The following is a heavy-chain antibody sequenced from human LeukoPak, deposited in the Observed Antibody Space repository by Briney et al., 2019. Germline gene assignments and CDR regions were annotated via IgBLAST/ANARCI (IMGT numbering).Heavy chain of an antibody. CDR3: ARHLGFCSSSSCHSWFDP. CDR2: IYYSGST. J-gene: IGHJ5*02. D-gene: IGHD2-2*01. CDR1: GGSISSYY. V-gene: IGHV4-59*08. Sequence: SETLSLTCTVSGGSISSYYWSWIRQPPGKGLEWIGYIYYSGSTNYNPSLESRVTISVDTSKNQFSLKLSSVTAADTAVYYCARHLGFCSSSSCHSWFDPWGQGTLVTISA.